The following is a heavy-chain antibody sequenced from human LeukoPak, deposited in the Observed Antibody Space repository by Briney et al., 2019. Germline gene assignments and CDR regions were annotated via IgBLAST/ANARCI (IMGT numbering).Heavy chain of an antibody. V-gene: IGHV3-23*01. CDR3: ARYGYNYYFDY. D-gene: IGHD5-24*01. J-gene: IGHJ4*02. CDR2: ISGSGGSA. Sequence: PGGSLRLSCAASGFTFSSYAMSWVRQAPGKGLEWVSAISGSGGSAYYANSVKGRFTISRDNSKNTLYLQMNGLRAEDTAVYFCARYGYNYYFDYWGQGTLVTVSS. CDR1: GFTFSSYA.